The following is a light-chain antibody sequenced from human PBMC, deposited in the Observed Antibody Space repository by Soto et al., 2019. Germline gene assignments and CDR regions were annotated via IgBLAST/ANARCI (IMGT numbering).Light chain of an antibody. CDR1: QSVRTN. CDR2: GAS. J-gene: IGKJ1*01. CDR3: QQYNDNWPT. V-gene: IGKV3-15*01. Sequence: EIVMTQSPATLSVSPGETVTLSCRASQSVRTNLAWYQHKPGQSPRLLMYGASKRATGFPARFSGSGSGTEFTLTISSLQPEEFAVYYCQQYNDNWPTFGQGTKVELK.